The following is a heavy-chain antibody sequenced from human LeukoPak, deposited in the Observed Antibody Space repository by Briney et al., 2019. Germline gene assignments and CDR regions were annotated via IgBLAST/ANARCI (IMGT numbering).Heavy chain of an antibody. CDR1: GFTFSSYA. V-gene: IGHV3-23*01. CDR3: AKGRPYSSGWYDPFDY. D-gene: IGHD6-19*01. J-gene: IGHJ4*02. CDR2: ISGSGGST. Sequence: GGSLRLSCAASGFTFSSYAMSWVRQAPGKGLEWVSAISGSGGSTYYADSVKGRFTISRDTSKNTLYLQMNSLRAEDTAVYYCAKGRPYSSGWYDPFDYWGQGTLVTVSS.